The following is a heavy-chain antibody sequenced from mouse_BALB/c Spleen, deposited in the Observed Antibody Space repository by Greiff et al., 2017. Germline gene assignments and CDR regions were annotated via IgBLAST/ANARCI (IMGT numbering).Heavy chain of an antibody. V-gene: IGHV3-6*02. CDR2: ISYDGSN. CDR3: ARDEGSNSYYYAMDY. D-gene: IGHD4-1*01. J-gene: IGHJ4*01. CDR1: GYSITSGYY. Sequence: EVQRVESGPGLVKPSQSLSLTCSVTGYSITSGYYWNWIRQFPGNKLEWMGYISYDGSNNYNPSLKNRISITRDTSKNQFFLKLNSVTTEDTATYYCARDEGSNSYYYAMDYWGQGTSVTVSS.